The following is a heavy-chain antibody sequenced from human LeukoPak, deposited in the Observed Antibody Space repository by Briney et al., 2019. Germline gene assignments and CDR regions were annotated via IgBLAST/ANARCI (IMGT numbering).Heavy chain of an antibody. CDR3: ARNGYFYGMDV. V-gene: IGHV3-21*01. J-gene: IGHJ6*04. CDR1: GITFSSYS. Sequence: GGSLRLSCAASGITFSSYSMNWVRQAPGKGLEWVSSISSSSTYIYYVDSVKGRFTTSRDNAKNSLYLQMNSLRAEDTAVYYCARNGYFYGMDVWGKGTTVTVSS. CDR2: ISSSSTYI.